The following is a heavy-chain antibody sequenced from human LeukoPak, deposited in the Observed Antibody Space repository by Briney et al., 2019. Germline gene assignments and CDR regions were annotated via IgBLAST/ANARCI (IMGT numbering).Heavy chain of an antibody. CDR1: GGSISGHY. V-gene: IGHV4-4*07. Sequence: SETLSLTCSVSGGSISGHYWTWIRQPAGKGLEWIGRIYSSGSTNYNPSLKSRVTMSVDTSKNQFSLELSSVTAADTATYYCARDRYDSVYNWFDPWGQGTLVTVSS. CDR3: ARDRYDSVYNWFDP. CDR2: IYSSGST. D-gene: IGHD3-22*01. J-gene: IGHJ5*02.